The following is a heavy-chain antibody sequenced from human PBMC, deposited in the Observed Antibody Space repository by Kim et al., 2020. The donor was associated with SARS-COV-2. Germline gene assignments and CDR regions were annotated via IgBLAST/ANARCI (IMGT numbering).Heavy chain of an antibody. V-gene: IGHV4-31*03. Sequence: SETLSLTCTVSGGSISSGGYYWSWIRQHPGKGLEWIGYIYYSGSTYYNPSLKSRVTISVDTSKNQFSLKLSSVTAADTAVYYCARDRDYGSGSYYNEYAFDIWGQGTMVTVSS. D-gene: IGHD3-10*01. CDR1: GGSISSGGYY. CDR3: ARDRDYGSGSYYNEYAFDI. J-gene: IGHJ3*02. CDR2: IYYSGST.